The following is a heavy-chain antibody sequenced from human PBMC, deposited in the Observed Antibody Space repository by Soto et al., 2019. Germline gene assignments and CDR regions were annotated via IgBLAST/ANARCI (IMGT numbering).Heavy chain of an antibody. D-gene: IGHD2-15*01. Sequence: ASVKVSCKVSGYTLTELSMHWVRQAPGKGLEWMGGFDPEDGETIYAQKFQGRVTMTEDTSTDTAYMELSSLRSEDTAVYYCATDPLLGYCSGGSCPEGYWGQGTLVTVSS. CDR2: FDPEDGET. CDR1: GYTLTELS. CDR3: ATDPLLGYCSGGSCPEGY. J-gene: IGHJ4*02. V-gene: IGHV1-24*01.